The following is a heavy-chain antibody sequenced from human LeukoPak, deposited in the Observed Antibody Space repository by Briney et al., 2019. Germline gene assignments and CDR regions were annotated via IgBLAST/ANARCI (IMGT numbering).Heavy chain of an antibody. J-gene: IGHJ4*02. D-gene: IGHD3-3*01. CDR3: AGGVLPYYFDY. CDR1: GFTFSNYA. Sequence: PGGSLRLSCAASGFTFSNYAMSWVRQAPGKGLEWVSVIYSAGTTFYADSVKGRLSISRDNSKNTLYLHMDSLRAEDTAVYYCAGGVLPYYFDYWGQGILVTVSA. CDR2: IYSAGTT. V-gene: IGHV3-66*01.